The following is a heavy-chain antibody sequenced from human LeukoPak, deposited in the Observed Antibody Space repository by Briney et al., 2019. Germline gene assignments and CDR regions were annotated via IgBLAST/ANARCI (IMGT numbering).Heavy chain of an antibody. CDR2: ISGGSGNI. V-gene: IGHV3-23*01. CDR3: VKGSDYYGSVTSKKTD. J-gene: IGHJ4*02. Sequence: GGSLRLSCSVSGFTFSNYAMHWVRQAPGKGLEWVSLISGGSGNIYYVDSVKGRFTISRDNSKNTLYVQMTSLRAEDTAIYYCVKGSDYYGSVTSKKTDWGQGTLVTVSS. CDR1: GFTFSNYA. D-gene: IGHD3-10*01.